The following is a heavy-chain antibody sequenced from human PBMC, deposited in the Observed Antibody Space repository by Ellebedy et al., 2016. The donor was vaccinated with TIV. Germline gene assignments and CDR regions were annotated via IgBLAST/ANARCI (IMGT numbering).Heavy chain of an antibody. CDR1: GGSISSSSYY. V-gene: IGHV4-39*07. D-gene: IGHD4-23*01. J-gene: IGHJ4*02. Sequence: SETLSLTCTVSGGSISSSSYYWGWIRQPPGKGLEWIGYIYYSGSTYYNPSLKSRVTISVDTSKNQFSLKLSSVTAADTAVYYCARVYYGGNRGPSEWFYFDYWGQGTLVTVSS. CDR2: IYYSGST. CDR3: ARVYYGGNRGPSEWFYFDY.